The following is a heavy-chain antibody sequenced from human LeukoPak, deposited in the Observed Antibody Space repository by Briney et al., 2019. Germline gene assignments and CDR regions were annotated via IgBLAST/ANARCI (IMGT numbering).Heavy chain of an antibody. CDR2: IYSGGST. J-gene: IGHJ6*02. V-gene: IGHV3-53*04. CDR3: ARDLRVVVADYYYYYGMDV. D-gene: IGHD2-15*01. CDR1: GFTVSSNY. Sequence: PGGSLRLSCAASGFTVSSNYMSWVHQAPGKGLEWVSVIYSGGSTYYADSVKGRFTISRHNSKNTLYLQMNSLRAEDTAVYYCARDLRVVVADYYYYYGMDVWGQGTTVTVSS.